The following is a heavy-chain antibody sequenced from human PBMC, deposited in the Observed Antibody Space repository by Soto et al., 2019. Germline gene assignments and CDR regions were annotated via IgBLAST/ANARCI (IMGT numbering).Heavy chain of an antibody. CDR3: ARGWGTTVITLDAFDI. CDR1: GFTFSTYS. J-gene: IGHJ3*02. D-gene: IGHD4-17*01. V-gene: IGHV3-21*01. Sequence: EVQLVESGGGLVKPGGSLRLSCAASGFTFSTYSMNWVRQAPGKGLEWVSSISSGSTYRYYADSVKGRFTISRDNAENSLHLQLNSLRAEDTAVYYCARGWGTTVITLDAFDIWSQGTMVTVSP. CDR2: ISSGSTYR.